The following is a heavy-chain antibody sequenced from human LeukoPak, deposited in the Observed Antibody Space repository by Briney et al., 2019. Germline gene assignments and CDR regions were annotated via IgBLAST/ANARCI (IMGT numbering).Heavy chain of an antibody. V-gene: IGHV3-23*01. Sequence: PGGSLRLSCGASGFTFRSYAMSWVRQAPGKGLEWVSGIGGSGGSTNYADSVKGRFTISRDNSKNTLYLQMNSLRAEDTAVCYCAKDPYGSGTYYFDYWGQGTLVTVSS. D-gene: IGHD3-10*01. CDR2: IGGSGGST. J-gene: IGHJ4*02. CDR3: AKDPYGSGTYYFDY. CDR1: GFTFRSYA.